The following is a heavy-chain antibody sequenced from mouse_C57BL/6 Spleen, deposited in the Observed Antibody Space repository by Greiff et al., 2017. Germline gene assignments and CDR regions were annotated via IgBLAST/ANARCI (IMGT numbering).Heavy chain of an antibody. V-gene: IGHV5-9-1*02. CDR2: ISRGGDYI. CDR1: GFTFSSYA. CDR3: TRDGSSPYWYFDV. D-gene: IGHD1-1*01. J-gene: IGHJ1*03. Sequence: EVQVVESGEGLVKPGGSLKLSCAASGFTFSSYAMSWVRQTPEKRLEWVAYISRGGDYIYYADTVKGRFTISRDNARNTLYLQMSSLKSEDTAMYYCTRDGSSPYWYFDVWGTGTTVTVSS.